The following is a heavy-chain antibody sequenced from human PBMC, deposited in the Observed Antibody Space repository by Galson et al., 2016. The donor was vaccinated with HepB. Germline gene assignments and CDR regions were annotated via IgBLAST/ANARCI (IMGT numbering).Heavy chain of an antibody. CDR1: GFTFSSYA. CDR2: ISGSGGNT. CDR3: ARHEAGSGDSRGYFDY. J-gene: IGHJ4*02. Sequence: SLRLSCAASGFTFSSYAMSWVRQAPGKGLEWVSAISGSGGNTYYADSVKGRFTILRANSKNSVYLRMNALSDEDTAVYYCARHEAGSGDSRGYFDYWGQGTLVTVSS. V-gene: IGHV3-23*01. D-gene: IGHD3-22*01.